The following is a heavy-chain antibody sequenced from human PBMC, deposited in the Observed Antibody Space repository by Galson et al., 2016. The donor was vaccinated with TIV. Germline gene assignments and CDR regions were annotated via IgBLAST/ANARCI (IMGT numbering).Heavy chain of an antibody. J-gene: IGHJ4*02. V-gene: IGHV3-23*01. Sequence: SLRLSCAASGLTFSSYAMSWVRQAPGKGLEWVSAIGGSGGSTYYADSVKGRFTLSRDNSKNTLYLQMSSLRADDTAIYYCAKETSSGFSGYGYIDFWGQGTLVTVSS. D-gene: IGHD5-12*01. CDR3: AKETSSGFSGYGYIDF. CDR1: GLTFSSYA. CDR2: IGGSGGST.